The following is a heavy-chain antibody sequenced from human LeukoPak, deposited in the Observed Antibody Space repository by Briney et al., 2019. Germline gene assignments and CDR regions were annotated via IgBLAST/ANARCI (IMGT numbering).Heavy chain of an antibody. Sequence: ASVKVSCKASGYTFTGYYMHWVRRAPGQGLEWMGWINPNSGGTNYAQKFQGRVTMTRDTSISTAYMELSRLRSDDTAVYYCARVGIYCSSTSCYPGDWFDPWGQGTLVTVSS. V-gene: IGHV1-2*02. D-gene: IGHD2-2*01. CDR3: ARVGIYCSSTSCYPGDWFDP. CDR1: GYTFTGYY. J-gene: IGHJ5*02. CDR2: INPNSGGT.